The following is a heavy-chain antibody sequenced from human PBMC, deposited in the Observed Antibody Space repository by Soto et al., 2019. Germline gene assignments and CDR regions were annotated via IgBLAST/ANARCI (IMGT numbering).Heavy chain of an antibody. V-gene: IGHV4-34*01. Sequence: LSLTCAVYGGSISDYYWSWIRQPPGKGLEWIGEIDHSGTTNYNPSLKSRATISVDTSKKQFSLKLSSVTAADTAAYYCAREVYVWGSYRYARDAFDIWGRGTVVTVSS. J-gene: IGHJ3*02. CDR2: IDHSGTT. CDR3: AREVYVWGSYRYARDAFDI. CDR1: GGSISDYY. D-gene: IGHD3-16*02.